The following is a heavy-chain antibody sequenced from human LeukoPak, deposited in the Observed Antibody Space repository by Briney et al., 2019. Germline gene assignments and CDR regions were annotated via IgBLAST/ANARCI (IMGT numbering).Heavy chain of an antibody. CDR1: GFIFSRHW. Sequence: PGGSLRLTCAASGFIFSRHWMHWVRQAPGKGLVWVARIANDGGDPIYADSVRGRFTVSRDNSKKTLYLQMNSLRVEDTAVYYCVRHRTASDYWGQGALVTVSS. CDR2: IANDGGDP. J-gene: IGHJ4*02. V-gene: IGHV3-74*01. D-gene: IGHD1-1*01. CDR3: VRHRTASDY.